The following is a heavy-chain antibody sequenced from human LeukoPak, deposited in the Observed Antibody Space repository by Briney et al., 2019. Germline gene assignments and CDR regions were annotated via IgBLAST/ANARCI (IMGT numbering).Heavy chain of an antibody. D-gene: IGHD3-9*01. CDR2: IYWDDDK. Sequence: SGPTLVNPTQTLTLTCTFSGFSLSTSGVGVGWIRQPPGKALEWLALIYWDDDKRYSPSLKSRLTITKDTSKNQVVLTMTNMDPVDTATYYCAHRLGYHVLRYFDWFDPWGQGTLVTVSS. V-gene: IGHV2-5*02. J-gene: IGHJ5*02. CDR3: AHRLGYHVLRYFDWFDP. CDR1: GFSLSTSGVG.